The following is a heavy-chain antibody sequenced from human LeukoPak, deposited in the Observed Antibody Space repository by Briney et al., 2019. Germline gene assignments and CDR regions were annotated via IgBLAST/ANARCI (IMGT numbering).Heavy chain of an antibody. V-gene: IGHV4-34*01. D-gene: IGHD5-12*01. CDR1: GRSFSGYY. Sequence: SETLSLTCAVFGRSFSGYYWTWIRQPPGKGLEWIGEINHSGSTNYNPSLKSRVTISVDTSKNQFSLKLSSVAAADTAVYYCARAAYSGYDSRRGIFDYWGQGTLVTVSS. CDR3: ARAAYSGYDSRRGIFDY. J-gene: IGHJ4*02. CDR2: INHSGST.